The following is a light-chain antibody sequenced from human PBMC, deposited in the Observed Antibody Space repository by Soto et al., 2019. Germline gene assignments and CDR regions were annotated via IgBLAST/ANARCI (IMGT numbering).Light chain of an antibody. CDR1: QAISSW. Sequence: DIQMTQSPSSVSASVGDRVTITCRASQAISSWLAWYQQKPGKAPRLLIYAASNFQSWVAPSFTGSGSGTDFAFTIGSMQSDDFATYYCQQGNSLPLNFGGGTKVDVK. CDR3: QQGNSLPLN. J-gene: IGKJ4*01. CDR2: AAS. V-gene: IGKV1D-12*01.